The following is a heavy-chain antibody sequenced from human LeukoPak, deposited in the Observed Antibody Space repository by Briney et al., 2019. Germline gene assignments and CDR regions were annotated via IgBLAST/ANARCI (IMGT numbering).Heavy chain of an antibody. CDR1: GYTFTGYY. Sequence: ASVKVSCKASGYTFTGYYMHWVRQAPGQGLEWMGWINPNSGGTNYAQKFQGRVTMTRDTSISTAYMELSRLRSDDTAVYYCATVGAEGIVGADPYYYYYMDVWGKGTTVTVSS. J-gene: IGHJ6*03. D-gene: IGHD1-26*01. CDR3: ATVGAEGIVGADPYYYYYMDV. V-gene: IGHV1-2*02. CDR2: INPNSGGT.